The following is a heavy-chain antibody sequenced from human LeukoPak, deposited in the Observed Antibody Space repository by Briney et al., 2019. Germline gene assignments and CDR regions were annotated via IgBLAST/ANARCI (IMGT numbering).Heavy chain of an antibody. CDR2: IKKDGSVK. V-gene: IGHV3-7*01. CDR3: ATYTHWVAGDV. J-gene: IGHJ6*02. D-gene: IGHD7-27*01. CDR1: GFSFSNSW. Sequence: PGGSLRLSCVATGFSFSNSWMSWVRQAPGKGLAWVADIKKDGSVKEYVDSVKGRFTISRDNAKNSLYLQMDSLRAEDTAVYYCATYTHWVAGDVWGQGTTVSVSS.